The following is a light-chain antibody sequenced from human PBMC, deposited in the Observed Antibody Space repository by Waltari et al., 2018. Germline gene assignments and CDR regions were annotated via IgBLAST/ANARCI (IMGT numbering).Light chain of an antibody. CDR2: QDI. CDR1: KN. V-gene: IGLV3-1*01. J-gene: IGLJ3*02. Sequence: KNASLYQKKPGQARLLFINQDIKRPAGIPGGFSGSKSGNTATLTITGTQAMDEADYYCQSLGSGLGVCGEGTKLAVL. CDR3: QSLGSGLGV.